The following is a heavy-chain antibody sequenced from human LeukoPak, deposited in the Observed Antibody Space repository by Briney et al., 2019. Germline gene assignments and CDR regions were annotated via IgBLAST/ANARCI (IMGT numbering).Heavy chain of an antibody. CDR2: IKSKTDGGTT. Sequence: GGSLRLSCAASGFTFSNAWMSWVRQAPGKGLEWVGRIKSKTDGGTTDYAALVKGRFTISRDDSKNTLYLQMNSLKTEDTAVYYCTTKHREMAPFAADYWGQGTLVTVSS. J-gene: IGHJ4*02. D-gene: IGHD5-24*01. CDR3: TTKHREMAPFAADY. V-gene: IGHV3-15*01. CDR1: GFTFSNAW.